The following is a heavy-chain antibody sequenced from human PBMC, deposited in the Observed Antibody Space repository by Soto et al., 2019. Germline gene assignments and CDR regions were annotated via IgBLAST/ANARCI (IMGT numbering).Heavy chain of an antibody. CDR2: ISAYNGNT. D-gene: IGHD3-3*01. Sequence: ASVKVSCKASVYTFTSYGISWVRQAPGQGLEWMGWISAYNGNTNYAQKLQGRVTMTTDTSTSTAYMELRSLRSDDTAVYYCARVGITIFGVVTAYYGMDVWGQGTTVTVSS. CDR1: VYTFTSYG. V-gene: IGHV1-18*01. J-gene: IGHJ6*02. CDR3: ARVGITIFGVVTAYYGMDV.